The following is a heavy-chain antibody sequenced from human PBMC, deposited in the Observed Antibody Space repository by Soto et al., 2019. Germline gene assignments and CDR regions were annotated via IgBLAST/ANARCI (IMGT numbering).Heavy chain of an antibody. V-gene: IGHV3-30*18. CDR3: TKTIYSNYPTYYYYYGLDV. D-gene: IGHD4-4*01. CDR1: GFTFSNYG. CDR2: ISHDGGDK. J-gene: IGHJ6*02. Sequence: QVHLVESGGGVVQPGRSLRLSCAASGFTFSNYGMHWVRQAPGKGLEWVAIISHDGGDKYYTDSVKGRFTISRDNSNSPLYLQMNSLRAEDTAMYYCTKTIYSNYPTYYYYYGLDVWGRGTTVTVSS.